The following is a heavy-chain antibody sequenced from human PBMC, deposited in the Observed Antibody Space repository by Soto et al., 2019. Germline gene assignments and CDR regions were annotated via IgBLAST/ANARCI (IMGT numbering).Heavy chain of an antibody. V-gene: IGHV4-39*02. J-gene: IGHJ5*02. CDR1: GGSIGSTTNY. D-gene: IGHD2-15*01. CDR3: ARCGGSCSGASSYFSFDP. CDR2: IYYSGSS. Sequence: SETLSLTCTVSGGSIGSTTNYWGWIRQPPGKGLQWIGSIYYSGSSYYNPSLQSRVTISVDTSKNHFSLKLNSVTPADTAVYYCARCGGSCSGASSYFSFDPWGQGTRVTVSS.